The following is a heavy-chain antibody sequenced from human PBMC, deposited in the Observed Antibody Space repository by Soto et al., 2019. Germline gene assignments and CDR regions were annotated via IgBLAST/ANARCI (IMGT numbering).Heavy chain of an antibody. D-gene: IGHD1-26*01. V-gene: IGHV1-2*02. CDR1: GYPFTGPY. CDR3: ARDFWTYSHGLDV. J-gene: IGHJ6*02. Sequence: QAQLVQSGTEVKKPGASVKVSCKASGYPFTGPYIYWVRQAPGQGLEWMGWINPSSGGTEFAEKFQGRVTVTRDTWIMTVFLEVNSLTSDDTCVYFCARDFWTYSHGLDVWGQGTAVSVSS. CDR2: INPSSGGT.